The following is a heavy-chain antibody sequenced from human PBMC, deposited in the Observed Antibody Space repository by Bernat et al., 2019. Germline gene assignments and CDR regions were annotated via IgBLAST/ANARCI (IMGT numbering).Heavy chain of an antibody. D-gene: IGHD6-19*01. CDR3: AKDDLAVGVYPSFDY. J-gene: IGHJ4*02. CDR1: GFTFSSCG. CDR2: IRYDGSDK. V-gene: IGHV3-30*02. Sequence: QVQLVESGGGVVQSGGSLRLSCAASGFTFSSCGIHWVRQAPGRGLEWVSFIRYDGSDKYYADSVKGRFTISRDNPKNTLYLQMNSLRPEDTAVYYCAKDDLAVGVYPSFDYWGLGTLVTVSS.